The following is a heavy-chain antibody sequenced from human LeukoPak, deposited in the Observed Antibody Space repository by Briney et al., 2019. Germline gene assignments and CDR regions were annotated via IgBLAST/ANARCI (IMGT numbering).Heavy chain of an antibody. D-gene: IGHD2-2*01. CDR2: VRYDGSSK. CDR3: AKDPRSIVTVPAAIGFVY. Sequence: PGGSLRLSCVASGFTFSSYGMHWVRQAPGKGLEWVAFVRYDGSSKYYADSVKGRFTISRDNSKNTLYVQMNSLRAEDTAVYYCAKDPRSIVTVPAAIGFVYWGQGTLVTVSS. CDR1: GFTFSSYG. V-gene: IGHV3-30*02. J-gene: IGHJ4*02.